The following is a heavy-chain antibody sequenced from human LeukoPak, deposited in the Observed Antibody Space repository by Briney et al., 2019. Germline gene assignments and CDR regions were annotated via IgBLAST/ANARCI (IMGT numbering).Heavy chain of an antibody. D-gene: IGHD2-15*01. Sequence: ASVKVSCKVSGYTLTELSMRWVRQAPGKGLEWMGGFDPEDGETIYAQKFQGRVTMTEDTSTDTAYMELSSLRSEDTAVYYCATQREGYCSGGSCFFNWFDPWGQGTLVTVSS. CDR3: ATQREGYCSGGSCFFNWFDP. V-gene: IGHV1-24*01. CDR1: GYTLTELS. J-gene: IGHJ5*02. CDR2: FDPEDGET.